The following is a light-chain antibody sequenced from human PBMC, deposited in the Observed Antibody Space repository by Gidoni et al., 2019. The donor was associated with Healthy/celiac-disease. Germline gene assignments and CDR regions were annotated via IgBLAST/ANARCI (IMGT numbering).Light chain of an antibody. J-gene: IGKJ1*01. CDR3: QQYNNWPQK. CDR1: QCVSSN. V-gene: IGKV3-15*01. CDR2: GAS. Sequence: EIVMTQSPATLSVSPGERATLSCRASQCVSSNLAWYQQKPGQAPRLLIYGASTRATGIPARFSGSGSGTEFTLTISSLQSEDFAVYYCQQYNNWPQKFGQGTKVEIK.